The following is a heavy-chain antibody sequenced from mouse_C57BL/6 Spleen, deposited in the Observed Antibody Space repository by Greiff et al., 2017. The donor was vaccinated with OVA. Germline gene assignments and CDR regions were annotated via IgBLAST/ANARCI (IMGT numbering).Heavy chain of an antibody. D-gene: IGHD2-1*01. Sequence: EVQRVESGGDLVKPGGSLTLSCAASGFTFSSYGMSWVRQTPDTRLEWVATISSGGSYTYYPDSVKGRFTISRDNAKNTLYLQMSSLKSEDTAMYYCAREGYGNYEDYFDYWGQGTTLTVSS. V-gene: IGHV5-6*01. CDR3: AREGYGNYEDYFDY. CDR2: ISSGGSYT. J-gene: IGHJ2*01. CDR1: GFTFSSYG.